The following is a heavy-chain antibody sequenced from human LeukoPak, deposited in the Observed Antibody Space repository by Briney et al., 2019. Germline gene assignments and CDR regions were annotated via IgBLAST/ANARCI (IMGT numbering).Heavy chain of an antibody. D-gene: IGHD3-22*01. CDR2: IYYSGST. Sequence: SETLSLTCTVSGGSISSYYWSWIRQPPGKGLEWIGYIYYSGSTNYNPSLKSRVTISVDTSKNQFSLKLNSVTAADTAVYYCARDLGNDSSGYYPSDAFDIWGQGTMVTVSS. J-gene: IGHJ3*02. CDR1: GGSISSYY. CDR3: ARDLGNDSSGYYPSDAFDI. V-gene: IGHV4-59*01.